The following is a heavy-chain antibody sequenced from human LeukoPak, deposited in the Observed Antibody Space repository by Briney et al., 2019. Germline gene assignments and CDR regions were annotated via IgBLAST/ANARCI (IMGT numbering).Heavy chain of an antibody. Sequence: GGSLRLSCAASGFTFSGYEMNWVRQAPGKGLEWVSYISSSGSTIYYADSVKGRFTISRDNAKNSLYLQMNSLRAEDTAVYYCARSGYSGYDPWYFDLWGRGTLVTVSS. V-gene: IGHV3-48*03. J-gene: IGHJ2*01. D-gene: IGHD5-12*01. CDR3: ARSGYSGYDPWYFDL. CDR1: GFTFSGYE. CDR2: ISSSGSTI.